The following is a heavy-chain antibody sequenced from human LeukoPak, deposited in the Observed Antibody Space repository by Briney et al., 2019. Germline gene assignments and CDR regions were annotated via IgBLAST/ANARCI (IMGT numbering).Heavy chain of an antibody. J-gene: IGHJ6*02. CDR2: IIPILGIA. CDR3: ARDDIVVVPAAMPYYYYGMDV. Sequence: ASVTVSCKASGGTFSSYAISWVRQAPGQGLEWMGRIIPILGIANYAQKFQGRVTITADKSTSTAYMELSSLRSEDTAVYYCARDDIVVVPAAMPYYYYGMDVWGQGTTVTVSS. V-gene: IGHV1-69*04. D-gene: IGHD2-2*01. CDR1: GGTFSSYA.